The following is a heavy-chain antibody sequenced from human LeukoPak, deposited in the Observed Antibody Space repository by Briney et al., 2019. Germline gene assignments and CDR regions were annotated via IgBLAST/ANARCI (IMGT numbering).Heavy chain of an antibody. CDR2: IYSSGSGGNG. V-gene: IGHV4-4*09. CDR3: ASPPQDTAMWDAHFDAFDI. J-gene: IGHJ3*02. CDR1: GGSISNYY. Sequence: SETLSLTCTVSGGSISNYYWSWIRQPPGKGLEWIGYIYSSGSGGNGNYNPSLKSRVTISGDTSKNQFSLKLSSVTAADTAVYYCASPPQDTAMWDAHFDAFDIWGQGTMVTVSS. D-gene: IGHD5-18*01.